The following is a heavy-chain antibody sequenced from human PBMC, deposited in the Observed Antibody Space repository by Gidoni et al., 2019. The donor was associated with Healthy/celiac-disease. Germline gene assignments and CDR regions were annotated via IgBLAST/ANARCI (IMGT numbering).Heavy chain of an antibody. J-gene: IGHJ3*02. CDR2: INSDGSST. Sequence: EVQLVESGGGLVQPGGSLRLSCAASGFTFSTHWMHWVRQAPGKGLVWVSRINSDGSSTSYADSVKGRFTISRDNAKNTLYLQMNSLRAEDTAVYYCARVRVVVIPHHDAFDIWGQGTMVTVSS. V-gene: IGHV3-74*01. CDR3: ARVRVVVIPHHDAFDI. CDR1: GFTFSTHW. D-gene: IGHD3-22*01.